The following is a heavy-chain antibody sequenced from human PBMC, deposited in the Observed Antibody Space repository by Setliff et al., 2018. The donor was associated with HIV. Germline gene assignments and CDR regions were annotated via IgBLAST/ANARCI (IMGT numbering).Heavy chain of an antibody. J-gene: IGHJ4*02. V-gene: IGHV4-59*08. CDR3: SRQGGYNSPLMV. CDR1: GGSITSYY. Sequence: SETLSLTCTVSGGSITSYYWNWIRQSPGKGLEWIGYIFDSGTTKYNPSVTSRVTISVDASKNQFFLQLISATAADTAVYYCSRQGGYNSPLMVWGQGKLVTVSS. D-gene: IGHD3-10*01. CDR2: IFDSGTT.